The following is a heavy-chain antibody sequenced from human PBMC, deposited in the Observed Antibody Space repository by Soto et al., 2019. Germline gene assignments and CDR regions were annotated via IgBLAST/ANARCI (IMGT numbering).Heavy chain of an antibody. CDR3: AKDSPYKAVAGDFEN. J-gene: IGHJ1*01. CDR2: ITGDGGST. CDR1: GFTFSNYA. D-gene: IGHD6-19*01. Sequence: EVQLSESGGALVQPGGSLRLSCAGSGFTFSNYAMSWVRQAPGKGLEWVSPITGDGGSTLYAESVKGRFTISRDDSKRTLYLQMKNLRDEDTAVYYCAKDSPYKAVAGDFENWGQGTLVTVSS. V-gene: IGHV3-23*01.